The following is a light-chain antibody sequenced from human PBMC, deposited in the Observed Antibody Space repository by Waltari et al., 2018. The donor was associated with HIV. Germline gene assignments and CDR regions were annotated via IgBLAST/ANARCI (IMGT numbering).Light chain of an antibody. CDR2: SNN. Sequence: QSVLTQPPSASGTPGQRVTISCSGSSTSVGGTSVKWYQQLPGAAPNSLASSNNKRPSGVPDRFSASKSGTSASPAISGLQSEDAADYYCAGWDDRINVPVFGGGTKLTVL. CDR1: STSVGGTS. V-gene: IGLV1-44*01. J-gene: IGLJ2*01. CDR3: AGWDDRINVPV.